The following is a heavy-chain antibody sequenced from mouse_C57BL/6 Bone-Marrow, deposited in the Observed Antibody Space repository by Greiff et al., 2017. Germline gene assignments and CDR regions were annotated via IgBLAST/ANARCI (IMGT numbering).Heavy chain of an antibody. CDR3: ARGGYYGSSYGAMDY. J-gene: IGHJ4*01. Sequence: EVKVVESEGGLVQPGSSMKLSCTASGFTFSDYYMAWVRQVPEKGLEWVANINYDGSSTYYLDSLKTRFIISRDNAKNILYLQMSSLKSEDTATYYCARGGYYGSSYGAMDYWGQGTSVTVSS. D-gene: IGHD1-1*01. V-gene: IGHV5-16*01. CDR1: GFTFSDYY. CDR2: INYDGSST.